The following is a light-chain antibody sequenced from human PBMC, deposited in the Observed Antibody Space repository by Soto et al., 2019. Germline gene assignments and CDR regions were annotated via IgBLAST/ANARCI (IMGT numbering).Light chain of an antibody. J-gene: IGKJ1*01. CDR1: QDIDRW. CDR3: QQYNSYSS. V-gene: IGKV1-5*03. CDR2: KAS. Sequence: DLQMTQSPSTLSASVGDRVTITCRASQDIDRWLAWYQQKPGKAPKPLIYKASTLETGVPSRFSGSGSGTEFTLTISGLQPDDFATYYCQQYNSYSSFGQGTKVEVK.